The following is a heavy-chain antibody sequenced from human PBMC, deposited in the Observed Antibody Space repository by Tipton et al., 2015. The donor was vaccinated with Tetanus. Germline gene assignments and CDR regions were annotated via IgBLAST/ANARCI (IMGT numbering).Heavy chain of an antibody. CDR3: ARGYYYGSGSYYNPPFFDY. D-gene: IGHD3-10*01. CDR1: GFTVSSNY. Sequence: GSLRLSCAASGFTVSSNYMSWVRQAPGKGLEWVSVIYSGGSTYYADSVKGRFTISRGNSKNTLYLQMNSLRAEDTAVYYCARGYYYGSGSYYNPPFFDYWGQGTLVTVSS. CDR2: IYSGGST. V-gene: IGHV3-53*01. J-gene: IGHJ4*02.